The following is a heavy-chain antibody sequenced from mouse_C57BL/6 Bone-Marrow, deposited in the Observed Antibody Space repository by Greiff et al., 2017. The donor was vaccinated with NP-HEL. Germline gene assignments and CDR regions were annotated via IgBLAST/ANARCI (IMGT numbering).Heavy chain of an antibody. D-gene: IGHD1-1*01. J-gene: IGHJ4*01. CDR1: GYTFTSYW. Sequence: QVQLQQPGAELVKPGASVKMSCKASGYTFTSYWITWVKQRPGQGLEWIGDIYPGSGSTNYNEKFKGKATLTADKSSSTAYMQLSSLTSEDSAVYFCASSITTVVVDYWGQGTSVTVSS. CDR3: ASSITTVVVDY. CDR2: IYPGSGST. V-gene: IGHV1-55*01.